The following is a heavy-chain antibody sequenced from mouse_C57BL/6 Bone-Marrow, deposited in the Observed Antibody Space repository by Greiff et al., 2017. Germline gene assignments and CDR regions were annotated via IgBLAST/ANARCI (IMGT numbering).Heavy chain of an antibody. D-gene: IGHD1-1*01. CDR2: INPNNGGT. V-gene: IGHV1-18*01. CDR1: GYTFTDYN. Sequence: VQLQQSGPELVKPGASVKIPCKASGYTFTDYNMDWVKQSHGKSLEWIGDINPNNGGTIYNQKFKGKATLTVDKSSSTAYMELRSLTSEDTAVYYCAAGGTTVEEGDAMDYWGQGTSVTVSS. CDR3: AAGGTTVEEGDAMDY. J-gene: IGHJ4*01.